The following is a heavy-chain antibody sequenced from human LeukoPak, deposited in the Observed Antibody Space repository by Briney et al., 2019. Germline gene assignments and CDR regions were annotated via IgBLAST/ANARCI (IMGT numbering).Heavy chain of an antibody. Sequence: GGSLRLSCAASGFIFNSYAMHWARQAPGKGLEWVAFIRSDGSNEYYGDSVKGRFSISRDNSKNTLYLQMNSLRPEDTAVYYCAKDPGWDGEEKHLDYWGQGTLVTVSS. J-gene: IGHJ4*02. CDR2: IRSDGSNE. CDR1: GFIFNSYA. D-gene: IGHD1-26*01. V-gene: IGHV3-30*02. CDR3: AKDPGWDGEEKHLDY.